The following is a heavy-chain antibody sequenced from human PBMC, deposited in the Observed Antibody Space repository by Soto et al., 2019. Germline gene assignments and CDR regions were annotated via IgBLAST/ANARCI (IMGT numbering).Heavy chain of an antibody. J-gene: IGHJ4*02. Sequence: EVQLLESGGGFVQPGGSLRLSCAASGFTFGSYAMTWVRQAPGKGLEWVSAISGGGGNTYYADSVKGRFTISRDNSKNTLYLQMTSLRAEDTAIYYCARTTRVYDYTIDSWGQGTLVTVSS. CDR2: ISGGGGNT. V-gene: IGHV3-23*01. CDR1: GFTFGSYA. D-gene: IGHD2-8*01. CDR3: ARTTRVYDYTIDS.